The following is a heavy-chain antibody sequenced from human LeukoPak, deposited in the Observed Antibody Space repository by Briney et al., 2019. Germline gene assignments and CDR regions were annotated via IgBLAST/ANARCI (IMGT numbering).Heavy chain of an antibody. D-gene: IGHD3-3*01. CDR2: IYTSGST. V-gene: IGHV4-4*07. J-gene: IGHJ1*01. CDR1: GGSISSYY. Sequence: SETLSHTCTVSGGSISSYYWSWIRQPAGKGLEWIGRIYTSGSTNYNPSLKSRVTMSVDTSKNQFSLKLSSVTAADTAVYYCATGYGDFWSGHHEYFQHWGQGTLVTVSS. CDR3: ATGYGDFWSGHHEYFQH.